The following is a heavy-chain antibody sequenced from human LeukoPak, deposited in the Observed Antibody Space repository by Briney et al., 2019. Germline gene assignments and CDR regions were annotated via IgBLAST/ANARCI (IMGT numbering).Heavy chain of an antibody. CDR2: IYHSGST. Sequence: PSETLSLTCAVSGGSISSGGYSWSWIRQPPGKGLEWIGYIYHSGSTYYNPSLKSRVTISVDRSKNQFSLKLSSVTAADTAVYYCARGIAGRYGYNWGDNWFDPWGQGTLVTVSS. CDR3: ARGIAGRYGYNWGDNWFDP. J-gene: IGHJ5*02. D-gene: IGHD5-24*01. V-gene: IGHV4-30-2*01. CDR1: GGSISSGGYS.